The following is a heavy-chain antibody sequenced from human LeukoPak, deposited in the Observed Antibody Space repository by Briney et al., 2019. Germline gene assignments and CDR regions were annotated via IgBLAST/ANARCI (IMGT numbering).Heavy chain of an antibody. J-gene: IGHJ3*02. D-gene: IGHD5-24*01. CDR2: IIPIFGST. CDR1: GGTFSSYA. V-gene: IGHV1-69*13. CDR3: ARGTWLQSQAFDI. Sequence: SVKVSCKASGGTFSSYAISWVRQAPGQGLEWMGVIIPIFGSTNDAQKFQGRVTITADESTSTAYMEVSSLRSEDTAMYYCARGTWLQSQAFDIWGQGTMVTVSS.